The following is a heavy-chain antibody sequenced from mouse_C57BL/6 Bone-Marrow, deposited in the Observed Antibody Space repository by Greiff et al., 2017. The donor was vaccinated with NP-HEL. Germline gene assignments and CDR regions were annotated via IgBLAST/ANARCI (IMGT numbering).Heavy chain of an antibody. J-gene: IGHJ4*01. Sequence: VQLQQSGTVLARPGASVKMSCKTSGYTFTSYWMHWVKQRPGQGLEWTGAIYPGNSDTSYNQKFKGKAKLTAVTSASTAYMELSSLTNEDSAVYYCTRRDFYYYGFYAMDYWGQGTSVTVSS. CDR3: TRRDFYYYGFYAMDY. V-gene: IGHV1-5*01. CDR1: GYTFTSYW. D-gene: IGHD1-1*01. CDR2: IYPGNSDT.